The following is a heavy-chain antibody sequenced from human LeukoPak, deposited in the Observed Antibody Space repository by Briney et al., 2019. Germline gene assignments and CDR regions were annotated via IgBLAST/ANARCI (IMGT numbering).Heavy chain of an antibody. CDR3: AIDSNGSGSY. J-gene: IGHJ4*02. Sequence: SETLSLTCAVYGGSFSGYYWSWIRQPPGKGLEWIGEINHSGSTNYNPSLKSRVTISVDTSKNQFSLKLSSVTAADTAVYYCAIDSNGSGSYWGQGTLVTVSS. V-gene: IGHV4-34*01. CDR1: GGSFSGYY. CDR2: INHSGST. D-gene: IGHD3-10*01.